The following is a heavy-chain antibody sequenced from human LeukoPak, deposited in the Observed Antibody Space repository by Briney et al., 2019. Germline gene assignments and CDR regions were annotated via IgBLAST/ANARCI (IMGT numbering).Heavy chain of an antibody. CDR3: ARRQDGHDY. CDR1: GVSIANTFYY. J-gene: IGHJ4*02. V-gene: IGHV4-61*02. Sequence: SQTLSLTCTVSGVSIANTFYYWNWLRQPGGKGLEWIGRIYTTGSTDYNPSLKRRVTISLDTARNQFSLKLSSVTAADTAVYYCARRQDGHDYWGQGTLVTVSS. CDR2: IYTTGST.